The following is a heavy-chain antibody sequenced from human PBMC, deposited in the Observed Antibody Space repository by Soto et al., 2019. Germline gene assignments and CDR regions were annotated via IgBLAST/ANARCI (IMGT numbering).Heavy chain of an antibody. D-gene: IGHD2-2*01. CDR1: GGSISSYY. J-gene: IGHJ2*01. V-gene: IGHV4-59*01. CDR3: ARRRGLVSFQRPGWYFDL. CDR2: IYYSGST. Sequence: QVQLQESGPGLVKPSETLSLTCTVSGGSISSYYWSWIRQPPGKGLEWIGYIYYSGSTNYNPSLKSRVTISVDTSKNQFSLKLSSVTAADTAVYYCARRRGLVSFQRPGWYFDLWGRGTLVTVSS.